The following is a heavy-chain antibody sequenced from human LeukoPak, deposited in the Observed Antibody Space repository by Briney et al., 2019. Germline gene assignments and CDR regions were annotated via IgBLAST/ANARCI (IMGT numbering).Heavy chain of an antibody. D-gene: IGHD6-13*01. CDR3: ARRGIAAHYYFDD. CDR2: ISAYKGNT. Sequence: GSVKVSCKPSGYTLTSYGMSWVRQPPGQGLEWMGWISAYKGNTNYAQKLQGRVTMTTDTSTSTAYMEMRSLRADDTAVYYCARRGIAAHYYFDDWGQGTLVTVSS. V-gene: IGHV1-18*01. CDR1: GYTLTSYG. J-gene: IGHJ4*02.